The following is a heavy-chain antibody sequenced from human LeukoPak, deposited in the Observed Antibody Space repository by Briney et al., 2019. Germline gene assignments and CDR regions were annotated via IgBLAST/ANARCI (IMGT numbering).Heavy chain of an antibody. V-gene: IGHV3-23*01. CDR3: ARMAAADWFDP. CDR1: GFPFRSYA. J-gene: IGHJ5*02. CDR2: ITDDEDT. Sequence: GGSLRLSCVASGFPFRSYAMTWVRQTPGKGLESVSVITDDEDTYYADSVKGRFTISRDNSKNTLYLQMNSLRAEDTAVYYCARMAAADWFDPWGQGTLVTVSS. D-gene: IGHD6-13*01.